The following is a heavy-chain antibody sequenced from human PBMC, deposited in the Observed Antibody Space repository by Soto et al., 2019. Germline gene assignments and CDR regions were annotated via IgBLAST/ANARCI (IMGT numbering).Heavy chain of an antibody. Sequence: ASVKVSCKASGYTFTAQYLHWVRKAPGEGLEWMGWINPTTGATRYAQKFQGRVTMTRDTSMSTAYLGVRILRPDDTAVYYCAKGDSSWVSWFDPWGQGTLVTVS. J-gene: IGHJ5*02. CDR3: AKGDSSWVSWFDP. CDR1: GYTFTAQY. V-gene: IGHV1-2*02. D-gene: IGHD6-19*01. CDR2: INPTTGAT.